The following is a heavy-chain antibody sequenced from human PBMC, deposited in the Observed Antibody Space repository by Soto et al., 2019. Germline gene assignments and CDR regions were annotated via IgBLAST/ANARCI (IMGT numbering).Heavy chain of an antibody. CDR1: GYTFTSYG. CDR2: SSADNGNT. CDR3: AVLSYGDRANSDD. J-gene: IGHJ4*02. Sequence: QVQLVQSGAEVKKPGASVKVSCKASGYTFTSYGISWVRQAPGQGLEWMGWSSADNGNTNYAQKLQGRVTMTKDNPTSTAYMELRSQRSDYTAVYYCAVLSYGDRANSDDWGQGTLVTVSS. V-gene: IGHV1-18*01. D-gene: IGHD4-17*01.